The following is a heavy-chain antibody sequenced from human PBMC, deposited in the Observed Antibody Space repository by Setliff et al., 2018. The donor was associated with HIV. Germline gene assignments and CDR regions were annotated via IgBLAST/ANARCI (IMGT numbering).Heavy chain of an antibody. CDR2: INPSGGGT. D-gene: IGHD3-22*01. Sequence: GASVKVSCKASGYSFTNYYMNWVRQAPGQGLERMGIINPSGGGTTYAQKFQGRVTMTRNTSTDTLYMDLSSLTSEDTAVYYCVRGMTSYDSSGYSIPYYFDYWGQGTLVTVSS. CDR3: VRGMTSYDSSGYSIPYYFDY. CDR1: GYSFTNYY. V-gene: IGHV1-46*01. J-gene: IGHJ4*02.